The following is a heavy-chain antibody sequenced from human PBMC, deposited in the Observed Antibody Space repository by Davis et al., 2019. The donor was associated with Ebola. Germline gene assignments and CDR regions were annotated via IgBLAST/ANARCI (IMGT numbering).Heavy chain of an antibody. CDR2: FDPEDGET. D-gene: IGHD3-9*01. CDR3: ATSLPTTGYYEGRGNYYYYGMDV. V-gene: IGHV1-24*01. Sequence: ASVKVSCKVSGYTLTELSMHWVRQAPGKGLEWMGGFDPEDGETIYAQKFQGRVTMTEDTSTDTAYMELSSLRSEDTAVYYCATSLPTTGYYEGRGNYYYYGMDVWGQGTTVTVSS. J-gene: IGHJ6*02. CDR1: GYTLTELS.